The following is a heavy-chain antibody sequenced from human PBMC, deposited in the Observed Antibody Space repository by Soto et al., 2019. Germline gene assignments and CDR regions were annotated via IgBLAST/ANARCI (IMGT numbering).Heavy chain of an antibody. Sequence: EVQLLESGGGLVQPGGSLQLSCVGSGFTFSRHAITWVRQAPGKGLEWVSTLGTIGTFYTDSVKGRFTISRDDSKSTAYLQMSGLRAEDTAIYYCARYLTTHDYWGQGTVVTVSS. CDR2: LGTIGT. D-gene: IGHD2-15*01. V-gene: IGHV3-23*01. CDR3: ARYLTTHDY. CDR1: GFTFSRHA. J-gene: IGHJ4*02.